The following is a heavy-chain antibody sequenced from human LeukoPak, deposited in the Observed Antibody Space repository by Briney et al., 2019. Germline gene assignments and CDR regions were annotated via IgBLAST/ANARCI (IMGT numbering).Heavy chain of an antibody. CDR2: IIPIFGTA. CDR3: ARVRVGAYCGGDCPTKDYYYGMDV. D-gene: IGHD2-21*02. Sequence: GASVKVSCKASGGTFSSYAISWVRQAPEQGLEWMGGIIPIFGTANYAQKFQGRVTITADESTSTAYMELSSLRSEDTAVYYCARVRVGAYCGGDCPTKDYYYGMDVWGQGTTVTVSS. V-gene: IGHV1-69*01. CDR1: GGTFSSYA. J-gene: IGHJ6*02.